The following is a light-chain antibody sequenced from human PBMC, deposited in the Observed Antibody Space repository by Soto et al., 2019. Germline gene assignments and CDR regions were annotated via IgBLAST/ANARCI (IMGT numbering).Light chain of an antibody. V-gene: IGKV1-5*01. J-gene: IGKJ1*01. CDR2: DAS. Sequence: DIQMTQSPSTLSASVGDRVTITCRASQSISDYLAWYQQKAGKAPNLLIYDASNLEGGVPSRFSGSGSGTEFTLTISSLQPEDFATYYCHQYNSYSPWTFGQGTKVENK. CDR1: QSISDY. CDR3: HQYNSYSPWT.